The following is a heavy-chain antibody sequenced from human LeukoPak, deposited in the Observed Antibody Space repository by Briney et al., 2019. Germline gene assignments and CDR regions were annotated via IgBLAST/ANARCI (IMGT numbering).Heavy chain of an antibody. V-gene: IGHV1-18*01. D-gene: IGHD3-10*01. CDR2: ISVNNGNA. CDR1: GYTFVNYG. Sequence: GASVKVSCKASGYTFVNYGISWARQAPGQGLEWMGWISVNNGNAKYAQKIQGRVTMTTDTSTSTAYMELRSLRSGDTAVYYCAKDRGHIYYGWGIKIDSWGQGTLVTVSS. CDR3: AKDRGHIYYGWGIKIDS. J-gene: IGHJ5*01.